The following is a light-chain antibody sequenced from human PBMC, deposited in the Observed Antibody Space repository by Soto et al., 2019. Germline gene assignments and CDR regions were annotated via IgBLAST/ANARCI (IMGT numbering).Light chain of an antibody. CDR2: GNT. V-gene: IGLV1-40*01. J-gene: IGLJ1*01. Sequence: QSVQTQPPSVSGAPGQRVTISCTGSSSNIGAGYDVHWYQQRPGTAPKLLIFGNTNRPSGVPDRFSGSKSGTSASLAITGLQAEDEGDYYCQSYDSTLSARYVFGTGTKLTVL. CDR3: QSYDSTLSARYV. CDR1: SSNIGAGYD.